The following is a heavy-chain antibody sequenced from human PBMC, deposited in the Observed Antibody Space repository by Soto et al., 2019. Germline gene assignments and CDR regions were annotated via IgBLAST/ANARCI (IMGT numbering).Heavy chain of an antibody. Sequence: GGSLRLSCAASGFTFSTSSMNWVRQAPGKGLEWVSSISGSSYNIYYADSVKGRFTISRDNAKNPLYLQMNSLRAEDTAVYYCARDNGYDAATLDYWGQGTLVTVSS. D-gene: IGHD5-12*01. V-gene: IGHV3-21*01. CDR3: ARDNGYDAATLDY. J-gene: IGHJ4*02. CDR2: ISGSSYNI. CDR1: GFTFSTSS.